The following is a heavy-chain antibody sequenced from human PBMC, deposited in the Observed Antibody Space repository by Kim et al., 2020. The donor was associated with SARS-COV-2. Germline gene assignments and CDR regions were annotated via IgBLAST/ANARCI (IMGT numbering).Heavy chain of an antibody. V-gene: IGHV4-39*01. J-gene: IGHJ6*02. D-gene: IGHD3-10*01. Sequence: LKSRVTISVDTSKNQFSLKLSSVTAADTAVYYCATPLGLLWFGELSMDVWGQGTTVTVSS. CDR3: ATPLGLLWFGELSMDV.